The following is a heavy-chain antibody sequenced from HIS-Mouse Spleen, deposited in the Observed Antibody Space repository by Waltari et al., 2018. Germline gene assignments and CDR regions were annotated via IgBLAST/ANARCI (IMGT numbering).Heavy chain of an antibody. J-gene: IGHJ4*02. V-gene: IGHV3-30*18. CDR2: ISYDGSNK. Sequence: QVQLVESGGGVVQPGRSLRLPCAASGLTLSSHGMHWVRQAPGKGLEWVAVISYDGSNKYYADSVKGRFTISRDNSKNTLYLQMNSLRAEDTAVYYCAKDKHHAFDYWGQGTLVTVSS. CDR1: GLTLSSHG. CDR3: AKDKHHAFDY.